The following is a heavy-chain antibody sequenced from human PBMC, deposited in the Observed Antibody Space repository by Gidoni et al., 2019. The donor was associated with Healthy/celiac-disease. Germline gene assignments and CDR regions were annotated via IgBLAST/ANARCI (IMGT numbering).Heavy chain of an antibody. V-gene: IGHV3-23*01. J-gene: IGHJ4*02. D-gene: IGHD6-19*01. CDR1: GFPFSSYA. CDR2: ISGSGGST. CDR3: AKEKKRGVMGSSGWSDY. Sequence: EVQLLESGGGLVQPGGSLRLSCAASGFPFSSYAMSWVRQAPGKGLEWDSAISGSGGSTYYADSVKGRFTISRDNSKNTLYLQMNSLRAEDTAVYYCAKEKKRGVMGSSGWSDYWGQGTLVTVSS.